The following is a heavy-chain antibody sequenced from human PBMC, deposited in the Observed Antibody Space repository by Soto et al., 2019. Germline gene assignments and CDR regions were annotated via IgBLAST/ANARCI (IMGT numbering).Heavy chain of an antibody. Sequence: GGSLRLSCAASGFTFSSYGMHWVRQAPGKGLEWVAVISYDGSNKHYADSVKGRFTISRDNSKNTLYLQMNSLRAEDTAVYYYARLYELWPTNYYYYYGMDVWGQGTTVTVSS. D-gene: IGHD5-18*01. V-gene: IGHV3-30*03. CDR3: ARLYELWPTNYYYYYGMDV. J-gene: IGHJ6*02. CDR1: GFTFSSYG. CDR2: ISYDGSNK.